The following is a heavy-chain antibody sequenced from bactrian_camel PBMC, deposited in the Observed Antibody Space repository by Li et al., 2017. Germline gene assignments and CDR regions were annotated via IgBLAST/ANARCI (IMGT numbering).Heavy chain of an antibody. J-gene: IGHJ4*01. CDR2: IRSSGWT. V-gene: IGHV3S55*01. CDR1: GLTFGDSD. Sequence: HVQLVESGGGSVQAGGSLRLSCTASGLTFGDSDMYWYRQAPGNEREMVSSIRSSGWTQYADFVKGRFTISRVNTENTMYLQMNSLKPEDTAMYYCAARTTPGDYCASASSWWLYRFFGQGTQVTVS. D-gene: IGHD3*01.